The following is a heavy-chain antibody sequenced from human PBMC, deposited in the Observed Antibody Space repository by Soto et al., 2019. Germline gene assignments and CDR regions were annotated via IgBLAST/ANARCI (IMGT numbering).Heavy chain of an antibody. Sequence: QVRLVQSGAEVKEPGDSVRVSCEASGYTFTAYHIHWVRQAPGQGLEWMGWINPKFGDTGYAQDFQGRVSMTSDMSISKVYMELSRLTSDETAIYYCERNMDYYYGRGSGNGQGVWGQGNMVTV. J-gene: IGHJ3*01. CDR1: GYTFTAYH. D-gene: IGHD3-10*02. V-gene: IGHV1-2*02. CDR3: ERNMDYYYGRGSGNGQGV. CDR2: INPKFGDT.